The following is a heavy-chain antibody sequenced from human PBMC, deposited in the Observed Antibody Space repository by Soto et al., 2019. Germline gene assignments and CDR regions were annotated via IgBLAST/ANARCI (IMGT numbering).Heavy chain of an antibody. D-gene: IGHD3-9*01. J-gene: IGHJ6*02. CDR2: TYYRSKWYN. CDR3: ARDLDDILTGYGRYYYGMDV. V-gene: IGHV6-1*01. CDR1: GDSVSSNSAA. Sequence: PSQTLSLTCAISGDSVSSNSAAWNWIRQSPSRGLEWLGRTYYRSKWYNDYAVSVKSRITINPDTSKNQFSLQLNSVTPEDTAVYHCARDLDDILTGYGRYYYGMDVWGQGTTVTVSS.